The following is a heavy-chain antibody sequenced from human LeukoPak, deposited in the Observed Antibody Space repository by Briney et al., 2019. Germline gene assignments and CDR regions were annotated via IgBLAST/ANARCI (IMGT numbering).Heavy chain of an antibody. CDR1: GYTFTDYG. D-gene: IGHD3-3*01. CDR2: ISAYNGNT. CDR3: ARDSTPYYDRYYMDV. V-gene: IGHV1-18*01. Sequence: GASVKVSCKASGYTFTDYGISWVRQAPGHGFEWMGWISAYNGNTNYAQRLQGRVTMTTDTSTSTAYMELRSLRSDDTAVYYCARDSTPYYDRYYMDVWGKGTTVTVSS. J-gene: IGHJ6*03.